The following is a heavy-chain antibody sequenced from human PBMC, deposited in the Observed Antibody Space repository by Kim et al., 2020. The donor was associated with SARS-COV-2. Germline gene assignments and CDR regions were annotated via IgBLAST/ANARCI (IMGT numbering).Heavy chain of an antibody. Sequence: GGSLRLSCAASGFTFSSYSMNWVRQAPGKGLEWVSSISSSSSYIYYADSVKGRFTISRDNAKNSLYLQMNILRAEDTAVYYCASSAMARGDYWGQGTLVTVSS. V-gene: IGHV3-21*01. CDR2: ISSSSSYI. CDR3: ASSAMARGDY. J-gene: IGHJ4*02. D-gene: IGHD2-2*01. CDR1: GFTFSSYS.